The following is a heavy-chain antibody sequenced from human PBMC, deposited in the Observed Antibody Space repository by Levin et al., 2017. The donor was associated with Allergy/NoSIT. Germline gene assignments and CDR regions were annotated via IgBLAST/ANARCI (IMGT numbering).Heavy chain of an antibody. V-gene: IGHV3-7*01. CDR3: ARGKGHYSSSWENYFDY. Sequence: SSETLSLTCAASGFTFSSYWMSWVRQAPGKGLEWVANIKQDGSEKYYVDSVKGRFTISRDNAKNSLYLQMNSLRAEDTAVYYCARGKGHYSSSWENYFDYWGQGTLVTVSS. D-gene: IGHD6-13*01. J-gene: IGHJ4*02. CDR1: GFTFSSYW. CDR2: IKQDGSEK.